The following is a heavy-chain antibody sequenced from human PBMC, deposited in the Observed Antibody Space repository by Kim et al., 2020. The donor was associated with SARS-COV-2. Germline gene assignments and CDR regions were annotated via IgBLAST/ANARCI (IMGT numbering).Heavy chain of an antibody. CDR1: GFTFKNYA. Sequence: GGSLRLSCAASGFTFKNYAMSWVRLAPGKGLEWLSTITDSGGFTAYADSVKGQFTVSRDNTQNTLYLQMNSLRAEDTAIYFCAKYNSSGSYYFYWGPGTQVTVAS. V-gene: IGHV3-23*01. CDR3: AKYNSSGSYYFY. J-gene: IGHJ4*02. CDR2: ITDSGGFT. D-gene: IGHD3-10*01.